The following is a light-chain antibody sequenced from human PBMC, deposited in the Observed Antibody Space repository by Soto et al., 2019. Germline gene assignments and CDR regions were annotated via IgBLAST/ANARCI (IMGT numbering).Light chain of an antibody. CDR3: NSYSSSTFYV. CDR1: SSDIAGFNY. J-gene: IGLJ1*01. V-gene: IGLV2-14*01. Sequence: QSVLAQPASVSVSPGQSITISCTGSSSDIAGFNYVSWYQQYPGKAPKLLIYQVTSRASGVSHRFSGSKFGDTASLTISGLQPEDEAEYYCNSYSSSTFYVFGTGTKVTVL. CDR2: QVT.